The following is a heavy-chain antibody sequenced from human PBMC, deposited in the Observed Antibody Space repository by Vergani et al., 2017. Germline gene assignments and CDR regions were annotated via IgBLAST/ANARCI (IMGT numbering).Heavy chain of an antibody. CDR1: GFTFSSYA. Sequence: QVQLVESGGGVVQPGRSLRLSCAASGFTFSSYAMHWVRQAPGKGLELVAVISYVGSNKYYADSVKGRFTISRDNSKNTLYLQMNSLRAEDTAVYYCARGASGDYVSSFDYWGQGTLVTVSS. J-gene: IGHJ4*02. CDR2: ISYVGSNK. V-gene: IGHV3-30-3*01. D-gene: IGHD4-17*01. CDR3: ARGASGDYVSSFDY.